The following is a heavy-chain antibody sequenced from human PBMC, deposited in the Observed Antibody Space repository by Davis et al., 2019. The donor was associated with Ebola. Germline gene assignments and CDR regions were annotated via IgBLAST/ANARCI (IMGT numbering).Heavy chain of an antibody. Sequence: GGSLRLSCKGSGYSFTSYWIGWVRQMPGKGLEWMGIIYPGDSDTRYSPSFQGQVTISADKSISTAYLQWSSLKASDTAMYYCARRGYCSGTACPWGWFDPWGQGTLVTVSS. V-gene: IGHV5-51*01. CDR3: ARRGYCSGTACPWGWFDP. CDR2: IYPGDSDT. D-gene: IGHD2-2*03. J-gene: IGHJ5*02. CDR1: GYSFTSYW.